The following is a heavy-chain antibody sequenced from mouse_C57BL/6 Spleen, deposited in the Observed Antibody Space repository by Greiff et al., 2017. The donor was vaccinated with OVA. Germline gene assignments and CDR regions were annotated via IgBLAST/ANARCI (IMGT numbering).Heavy chain of an antibody. CDR3: ARHEDYYGNYEWFAY. CDR1: GYTFTEYT. CDR2: FYPGSGSI. D-gene: IGHD2-1*01. Sequence: VMLVESGAELVKPGASVKLSCKASGYTFTEYTIHWVKQRSGQGLEWIGWFYPGSGSIKYNEKFKDKATLTADKSSSTVYMELSRLTSEDSAVYFCARHEDYYGNYEWFAYWGQGTLVTVSA. V-gene: IGHV1-62-2*01. J-gene: IGHJ3*01.